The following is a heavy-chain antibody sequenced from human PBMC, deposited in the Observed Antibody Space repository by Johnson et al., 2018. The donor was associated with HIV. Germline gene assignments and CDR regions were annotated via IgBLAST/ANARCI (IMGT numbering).Heavy chain of an antibody. Sequence: VQLVESGGGLIQPGGSLRLSCAASGFTVSSNYMSWVRQAPGKGLEWVSAIGTAGDTYYPGTVKGRFTISRENAKNSLYLQMNSLRAGDTAVYYCARNGLIPAAKGVAFDIWGHGTTVTVSS. CDR2: IGTAGDT. D-gene: IGHD2-2*01. CDR1: GFTVSSNY. V-gene: IGHV3-13*01. CDR3: ARNGLIPAAKGVAFDI. J-gene: IGHJ3*02.